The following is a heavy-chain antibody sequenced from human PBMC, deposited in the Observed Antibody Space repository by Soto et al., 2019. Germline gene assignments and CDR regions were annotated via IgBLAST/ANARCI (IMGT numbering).Heavy chain of an antibody. V-gene: IGHV3-74*01. D-gene: IGHD6-13*01. J-gene: IGHJ6*02. Sequence: GGSLRLSCAASGFTFSSYWMHWVRQAPGKGLVWVSRINSDGSSTSYADSVKGRFTISRDNAKNTLYLQMNSLRAEDTAVYYCARWQQLVPYYYYYGMDVWGQGTTVTVSS. CDR2: INSDGSST. CDR1: GFTFSSYW. CDR3: ARWQQLVPYYYYYGMDV.